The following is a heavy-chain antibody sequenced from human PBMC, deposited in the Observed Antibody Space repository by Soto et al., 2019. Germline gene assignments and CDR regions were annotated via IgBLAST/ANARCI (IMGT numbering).Heavy chain of an antibody. D-gene: IGHD3-22*01. V-gene: IGHV3-23*01. Sequence: GGSLRLSCAASGFTFSSYAMSWVRQAPGKGLEWVSTISDSGGSTYYADSVKGRFTISRDNSKNTLYLQMNSLRAEDTAVYYCARAPHYYDSSGHIDYWGQGTLVTVSS. J-gene: IGHJ4*02. CDR1: GFTFSSYA. CDR3: ARAPHYYDSSGHIDY. CDR2: ISDSGGST.